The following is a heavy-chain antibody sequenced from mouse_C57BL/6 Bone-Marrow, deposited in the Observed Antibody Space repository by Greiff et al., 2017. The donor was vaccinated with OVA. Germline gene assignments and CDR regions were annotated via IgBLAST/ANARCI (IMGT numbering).Heavy chain of an antibody. D-gene: IGHD2-3*01. Sequence: EVKLVESGGGLVQPGGSMKLSCVASGFTFSNYWMNWVRHSPEKGLEWVAQIRLKSDNYATHYAESVKGRFTISRDDSKSSVYLQMNNLRAEDTGIYYCTEGWLPYWYFDVWGTGTTVTVSS. J-gene: IGHJ1*03. CDR2: IRLKSDNYAT. CDR1: GFTFSNYW. CDR3: TEGWLPYWYFDV. V-gene: IGHV6-3*01.